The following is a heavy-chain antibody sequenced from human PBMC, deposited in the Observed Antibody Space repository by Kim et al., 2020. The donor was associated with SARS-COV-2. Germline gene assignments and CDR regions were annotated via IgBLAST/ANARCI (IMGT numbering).Heavy chain of an antibody. Sequence: GESLKISCKGSGYSFTSYWIGWVRQMPGKGLEWMGIIYPGDSDTRYSPSFQGQVTISADKSISTAYLQWSSLKASDTAMYYCARQGRKYYYGSGRLANMDYWGQGTLVTVSS. CDR3: ARQGRKYYYGSGRLANMDY. V-gene: IGHV5-51*01. CDR1: GYSFTSYW. J-gene: IGHJ4*02. CDR2: IYPGDSDT. D-gene: IGHD3-10*01.